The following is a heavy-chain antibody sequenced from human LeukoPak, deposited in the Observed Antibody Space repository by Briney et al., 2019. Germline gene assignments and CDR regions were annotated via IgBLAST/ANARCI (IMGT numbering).Heavy chain of an antibody. V-gene: IGHV4-31*03. CDR1: GGSISSGGYY. D-gene: IGHD4-23*01. J-gene: IGHJ4*02. CDR3: ARSTYGGPPDY. Sequence: ASQTLSLTCTVSGGSISSGGYYWSWIRQHPGKGLEWIGYIYYSGSTNYNPSLKSRVTISVDTSKNQFSLKLSSVTAADTAVYYCARSTYGGPPDYWGQGTLVTVSS. CDR2: IYYSGST.